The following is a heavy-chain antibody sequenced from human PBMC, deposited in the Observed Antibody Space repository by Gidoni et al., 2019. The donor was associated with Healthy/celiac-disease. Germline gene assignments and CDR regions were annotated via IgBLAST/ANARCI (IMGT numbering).Heavy chain of an antibody. CDR3: AKDPGEAFDP. CDR1: GFTFSSYA. V-gene: IGHV3-23*01. CDR2: ISGSGGNT. Sequence: ELQLLESGGGLVQPGGSLRLSCAASGFTFSSYAMSWVRQAPGKGLEWDSAISGSGGNTYYADSVKGRFTISRDNSKNTLYLQMNSLRAEDTAVYYCAKDPGEAFDPWGQGTLVTVSS. J-gene: IGHJ5*02.